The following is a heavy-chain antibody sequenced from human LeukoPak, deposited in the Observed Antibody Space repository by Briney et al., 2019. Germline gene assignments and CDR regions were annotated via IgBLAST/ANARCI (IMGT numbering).Heavy chain of an antibody. J-gene: IGHJ4*02. V-gene: IGHV3-33*01. Sequence: GGSLRPSCAASGFTFSDYGMHWVRQAPGKGLEWVALIYYDGSNKYFADSVKGRFTISRDNSRNTLYLQMSSLRVEDTAVYYCARDRATRYFDYWGQGTLVTVSS. CDR2: IYYDGSNK. CDR3: ARDRATRYFDY. D-gene: IGHD2-15*01. CDR1: GFTFSDYG.